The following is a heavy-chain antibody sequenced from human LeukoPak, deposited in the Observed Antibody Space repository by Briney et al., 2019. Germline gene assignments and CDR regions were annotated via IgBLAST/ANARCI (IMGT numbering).Heavy chain of an antibody. CDR3: AKGLYCSGGSCPGRGYYFDY. CDR2: ISGSGGST. V-gene: IGHV3-23*01. D-gene: IGHD2-15*01. J-gene: IGHJ4*02. CDR1: GFTFSSYA. Sequence: GGSLRLSCAASGFTFSSYAMSWVRQAPGKGLEWVSAISGSGGSTYYADSVKGRFTISRDNSKNTLYLQMNSLRAEDTAVYYCAKGLYCSGGSCPGRGYYFDYWGRGTLVTVSS.